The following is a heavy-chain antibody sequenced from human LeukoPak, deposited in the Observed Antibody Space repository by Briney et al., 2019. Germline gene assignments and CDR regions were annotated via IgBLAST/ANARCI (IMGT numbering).Heavy chain of an antibody. CDR1: GGSISSSSYY. J-gene: IGHJ4*02. V-gene: IGHV4-39*07. D-gene: IGHD6-19*01. Sequence: PSETLSLTCTVSGGSISSSSYYWGWIRQPPGKGLEWIGSIYYSGSTYYNPSLKSRVTISVDTSKNQFSLKLSSVTAADTAVYYCARERYSSGWTYYFDYWGQGTLVTVSS. CDR2: IYYSGST. CDR3: ARERYSSGWTYYFDY.